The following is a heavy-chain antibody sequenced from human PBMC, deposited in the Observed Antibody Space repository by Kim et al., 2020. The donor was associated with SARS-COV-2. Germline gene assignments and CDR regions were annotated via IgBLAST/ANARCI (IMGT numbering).Heavy chain of an antibody. Sequence: GGSLRLSCAASGFTFSSYAMSWVRQAPGKGLEWVSGISGTGASIYYADSVKGRVTISRDNSKNTLYVQMNSLRAEDTAVYYCAKDRRGGYASYYFDFWGQGTLVTVSS. CDR2: ISGTGASI. V-gene: IGHV3-23*01. J-gene: IGHJ4*02. D-gene: IGHD2-2*01. CDR3: AKDRRGGYASYYFDF. CDR1: GFTFSSYA.